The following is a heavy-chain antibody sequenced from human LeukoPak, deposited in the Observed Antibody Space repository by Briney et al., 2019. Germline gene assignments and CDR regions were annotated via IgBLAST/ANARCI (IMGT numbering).Heavy chain of an antibody. J-gene: IGHJ4*02. Sequence: PGGSLRLSCAASGFTFSSYWMSWVRQAPGKGLEWVANIKQDGSEKYYVDSVKGRFTISRDNAKNSLYLQMNSLRAEDTAVYYCARDVEQWLVRVYYFDYWGQGTLVTVSS. CDR3: ARDVEQWLVRVYYFDY. D-gene: IGHD6-19*01. CDR1: GFTFSSYW. CDR2: IKQDGSEK. V-gene: IGHV3-7*01.